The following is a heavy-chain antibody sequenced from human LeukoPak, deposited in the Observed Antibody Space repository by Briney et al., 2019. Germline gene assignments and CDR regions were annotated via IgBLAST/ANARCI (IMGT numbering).Heavy chain of an antibody. J-gene: IGHJ4*02. CDR1: GGSLSTYV. CDR2: IIPIFGTT. V-gene: IGHV1-69*05. D-gene: IGHD5-18*01. Sequence: SVKVSCKAFGGSLSTYVISWVRQAPGQGLEWMGAIIPIFGTTNYAQRFQGRVTITTDESTSTAYMELSSLRSEDTAVYYCARGVVGQLWDTYFDYWGQGTLVTVSS. CDR3: ARGVVGQLWDTYFDY.